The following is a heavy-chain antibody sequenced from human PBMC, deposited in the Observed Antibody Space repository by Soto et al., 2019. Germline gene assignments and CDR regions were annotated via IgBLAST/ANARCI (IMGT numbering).Heavy chain of an antibody. CDR3: ARVERKRGYTGPMDY. D-gene: IGHD5-12*01. Sequence: PGGSLRLSGEPSGFTVSSSYMSWVRQTPGNGLEWVSDIYSGGDTYYADSVKGRFTISGDNSKNTLYLHMNSLRAEDTAVYYCARVERKRGYTGPMDYWGQGTLVTVSS. CDR1: GFTVSSSY. J-gene: IGHJ4*02. CDR2: IYSGGDT. V-gene: IGHV3-53*03.